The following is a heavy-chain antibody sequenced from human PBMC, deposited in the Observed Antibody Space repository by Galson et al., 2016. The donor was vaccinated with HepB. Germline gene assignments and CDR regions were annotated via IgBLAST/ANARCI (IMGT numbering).Heavy chain of an antibody. V-gene: IGHV4-34*01. J-gene: IGHJ6*02. Sequence: SETLSLTCAVYGGSFSGYYWSWIRQPPGKGLEWIGEINHSGSTNYNPSLKSRVIMSVDTSKSQFSLKLTSVAAADTAVYYCAREAGRGYYGLDVWGQGTTVIVSS. D-gene: IGHD3-16*01. CDR3: AREAGRGYYGLDV. CDR1: GGSFSGYY. CDR2: INHSGST.